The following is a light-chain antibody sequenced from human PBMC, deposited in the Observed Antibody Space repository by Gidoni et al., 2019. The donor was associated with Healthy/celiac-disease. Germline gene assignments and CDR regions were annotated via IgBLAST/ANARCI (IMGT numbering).Light chain of an antibody. V-gene: IGKV1-39*01. CDR2: AAS. CDR3: QQSYSTPLT. CDR1: QSISSY. Sequence: TQVTPYPSFLSASVGDRVTITCRASQSISSYLNWYQQKPGKAPKLLIYAASSLQSGVPSRFSGSGSGTDFTLTISSLQPEDFATYYCQQSYSTPLTFGGXTKVEIK. J-gene: IGKJ4*01.